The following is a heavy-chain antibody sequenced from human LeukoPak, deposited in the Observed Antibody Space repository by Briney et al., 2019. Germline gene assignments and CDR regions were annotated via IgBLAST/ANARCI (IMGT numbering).Heavy chain of an antibody. J-gene: IGHJ4*02. CDR2: INNDGSST. V-gene: IGHV3-74*01. Sequence: GGSLRLSCVASGLTFSDYWMHWVRQVPGKGLVWVSRINNDGSSTRYAESVKGRFTISKDNAKNTLYLQMNSLRAEDTAVYYCAKSEYSSSVIDYWGQGTLVTVSS. D-gene: IGHD6-6*01. CDR1: GLTFSDYW. CDR3: AKSEYSSSVIDY.